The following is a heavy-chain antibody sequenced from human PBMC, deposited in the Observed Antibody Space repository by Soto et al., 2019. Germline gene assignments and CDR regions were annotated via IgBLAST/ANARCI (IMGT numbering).Heavy chain of an antibody. D-gene: IGHD2-15*01. Sequence: QVQLVESGGGVVQPGRSLRLSCAASGFIFSSYGMHWVRQAPGKGLEWVAVISYEGSHTYYADSVKGRFTITRDNSKTTLDLQMISRRPEDTAVYYCAKEVHCGGGSCSWSEGFDYWGQGTLLTVSS. V-gene: IGHV3-30*18. J-gene: IGHJ4*02. CDR1: GFIFSSYG. CDR3: AKEVHCGGGSCSWSEGFDY. CDR2: ISYEGSHT.